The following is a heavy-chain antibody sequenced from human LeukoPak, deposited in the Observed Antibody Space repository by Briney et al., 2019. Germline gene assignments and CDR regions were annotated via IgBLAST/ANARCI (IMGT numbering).Heavy chain of an antibody. CDR3: ARGETSMVRGVITPYYFDY. Sequence: ASVTVSCKASGGTFSSYAISWVRQAPGQGLEWMGGIIPIFGTANYAQKFQGRVTITADESTSTAYMELSSLRSEDTAVYYCARGETSMVRGVITPYYFDYWGQGTLVTVSS. J-gene: IGHJ4*02. D-gene: IGHD3-10*01. V-gene: IGHV1-69*13. CDR2: IIPIFGTA. CDR1: GGTFSSYA.